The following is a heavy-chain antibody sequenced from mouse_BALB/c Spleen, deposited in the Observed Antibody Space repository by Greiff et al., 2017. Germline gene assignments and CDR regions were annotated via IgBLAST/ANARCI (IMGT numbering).Heavy chain of an antibody. CDR3: ARVGFY. D-gene: IGHD1-1*02. CDR2: ISYDGSN. V-gene: IGHV3-6*02. CDR1: GYSITSGYY. Sequence: VQLQQSGPGLVKPSQSLSLTCSVTGYSITSGYYWNWIRQFPGNKLEWMGYISYDGSNNYNPSLKNRISITRDTSKNQFFLKLNSVTTEDTATYYCARVGFYWGQGTSVTVSS. J-gene: IGHJ4*01.